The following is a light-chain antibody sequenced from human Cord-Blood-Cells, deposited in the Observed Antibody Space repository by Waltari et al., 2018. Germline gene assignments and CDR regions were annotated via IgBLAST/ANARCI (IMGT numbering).Light chain of an antibody. J-gene: IGLJ7*01. CDR2: DNN. CDR1: SSNIGSNT. V-gene: IGLV1-44*01. CDR3: AAWDDSLNGPV. Sequence: QSVLTQPPSASGTPGQRVTISCSGSSSNIGSNTVNWDQQLPGTAPKLLIFDNNPRPSGVPDRFPGSKSGTSASLAISGLQSEDEADYYCAAWDDSLNGPVFGGGTQLTVL.